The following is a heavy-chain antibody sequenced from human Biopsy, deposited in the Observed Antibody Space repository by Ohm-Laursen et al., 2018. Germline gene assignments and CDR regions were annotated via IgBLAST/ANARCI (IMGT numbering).Heavy chain of an antibody. CDR2: ASYSGYT. CDR3: ARLGNFWNAEDGLDL. Sequence: SDTLSLTCTVSDDSIRNFYWTWIRQPPGQGLEWIGHASYSGYTNYNPSLKSRVPISVATSKNHFSLNLSSVTAADTAVYSCARLGNFWNAEDGLDLWGLGTMVTVSS. J-gene: IGHJ3*01. V-gene: IGHV4-59*08. D-gene: IGHD3-3*01. CDR1: DDSIRNFY.